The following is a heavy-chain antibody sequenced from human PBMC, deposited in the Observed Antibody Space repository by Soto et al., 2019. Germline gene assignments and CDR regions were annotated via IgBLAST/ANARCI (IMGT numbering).Heavy chain of an antibody. V-gene: IGHV5-10-1*01. CDR2: IDPSDSYT. CDR3: ARTDDFDWPPHYGMDV. CDR1: GYSFTSHW. D-gene: IGHD3-9*01. J-gene: IGHJ6*02. Sequence: PGESLKISCKGSGYSFTSHWISWVRQMPGKGLEWMGRIDPSDSYTNYSPSFQGHVTISADKSISTAYLQWSSLKASDTAMYYCARTDDFDWPPHYGMDVWGQGTTVTVSS.